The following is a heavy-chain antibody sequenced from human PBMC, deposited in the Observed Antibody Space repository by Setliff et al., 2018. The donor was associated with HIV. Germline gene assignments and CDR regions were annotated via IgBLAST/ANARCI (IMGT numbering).Heavy chain of an antibody. J-gene: IGHJ6*02. D-gene: IGHD3-10*01. CDR2: IRYDGSNK. CDR3: ARGSLRGVLALGMDV. V-gene: IGHV3-30*02. Sequence: FTFSSFWMSWVRQAPGKGLEWVAFIRYDGSNKYYADSVKGRFTISRDNAKNSLYLQMNSLRAEDTAIYYCARGSLRGVLALGMDVWGQGTTVTVSS. CDR1: FTFSSFW.